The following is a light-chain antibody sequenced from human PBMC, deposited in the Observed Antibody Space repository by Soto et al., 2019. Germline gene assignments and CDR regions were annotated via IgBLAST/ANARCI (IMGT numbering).Light chain of an antibody. CDR1: QSISSY. V-gene: IGKV1-39*01. CDR3: QQSYSTS. Sequence: DIQMTQSPSSLSASVGDRVTITCRASQSISSYLNWYQQKPGKAPKLLIYAASSLQSGVPSRFSGSGSGTDFTLTISSLQPEDFATYYCQQSYSTSFGPGT. J-gene: IGKJ3*01. CDR2: AAS.